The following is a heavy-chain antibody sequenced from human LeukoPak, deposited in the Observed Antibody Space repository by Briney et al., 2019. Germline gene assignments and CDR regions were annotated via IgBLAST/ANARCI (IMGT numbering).Heavy chain of an antibody. CDR3: ARNLYYYDSSGYLTAYYFDY. Sequence: ASVKVSCKASGGTFSSYAISWVRQAPGQGLEWMGGIIPIFGTANYAQKFQGRVTITADESTSTAYMELSSLRSENTAVYYCARNLYYYDSSGYLTAYYFDYWGQGTLVTVSS. CDR1: GGTFSSYA. CDR2: IIPIFGTA. V-gene: IGHV1-69*13. D-gene: IGHD3-22*01. J-gene: IGHJ4*02.